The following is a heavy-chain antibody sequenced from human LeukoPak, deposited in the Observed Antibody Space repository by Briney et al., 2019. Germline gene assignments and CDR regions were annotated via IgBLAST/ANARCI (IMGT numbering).Heavy chain of an antibody. CDR1: GDFVSNNHW. CDR3: AVVPGEIDY. Sequence: SETLSLTCAVSGDFVSNNHWWSWVRQPPGKGLEWIGEIFHSGSTNYNPSLESRVTISVDKSNNHFSLKLNSVTAADTAVYYCAVVPGEIDYWGQGTLVTVSS. D-gene: IGHD3-10*01. CDR2: IFHSGST. V-gene: IGHV4-4*02. J-gene: IGHJ4*02.